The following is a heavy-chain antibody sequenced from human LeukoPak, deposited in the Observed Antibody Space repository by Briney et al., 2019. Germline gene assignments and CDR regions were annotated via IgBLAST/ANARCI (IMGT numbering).Heavy chain of an antibody. CDR2: INPNSGGT. CDR1: GGTFSSYA. CDR3: ARDPQLSSNFDY. J-gene: IGHJ4*02. Sequence: ASVKVSCKASGGTFSSYAISWVRQAPGQGLEWMGRINPNSGGTNYAQKFQGRVTMTRDTSTSTAYMELSRLRSDDTAVYYCARDPQLSSNFDYWGQGTLVTVSS. V-gene: IGHV1-2*06. D-gene: IGHD6-13*01.